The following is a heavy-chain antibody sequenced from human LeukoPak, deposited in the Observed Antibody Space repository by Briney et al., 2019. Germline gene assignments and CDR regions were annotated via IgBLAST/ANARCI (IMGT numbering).Heavy chain of an antibody. J-gene: IGHJ4*02. CDR1: GGSISSSSYY. CDR2: IYYSGST. Sequence: SETLSLTCTVSGGSISSSSYYWGWIRQPPGKGLEWIGSIYYSGSTYYNPSLKSRVTISVDTSKNQFSLKLSSVTAADTAVYYCARDFSKESPRRPTADYWGQGTLVTVSS. CDR3: ARDFSKESPRRPTADY. D-gene: IGHD1-14*01. V-gene: IGHV4-39*07.